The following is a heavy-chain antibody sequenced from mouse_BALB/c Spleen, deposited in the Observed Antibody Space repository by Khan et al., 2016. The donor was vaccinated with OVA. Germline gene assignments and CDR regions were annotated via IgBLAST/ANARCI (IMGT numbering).Heavy chain of an antibody. D-gene: IGHD2-3*01. CDR1: GYSITSDYA. CDR2: INYSGST. J-gene: IGHJ4*01. V-gene: IGHV3-2*02. CDR3: ARDGSRYNYAMDY. Sequence: EVQLQESGPGLVNPSQSLSLTCTVTGYSITSDYAWNWIRQFPGIKLEWMGYINYSGSTNYNPALKSRISITRDTSKNQFFLQLNSVTTEDTATYYCARDGSRYNYAMDYWGQGTSVTVSS.